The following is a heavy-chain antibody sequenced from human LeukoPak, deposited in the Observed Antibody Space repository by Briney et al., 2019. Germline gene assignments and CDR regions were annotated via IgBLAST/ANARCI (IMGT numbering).Heavy chain of an antibody. CDR2: IRYDGSNK. Sequence: GGSLRLSCAASGFTFSSYGMHWVRQAPGKGLEWVAFIRYDGSNKYYADSVKGRFTISRDNSKNTLYLQMNSLRAEDTAVYYCAKFLPTHIVVANYYFDYWGQGTLVSVSS. V-gene: IGHV3-30*02. D-gene: IGHD2-21*01. J-gene: IGHJ4*02. CDR3: AKFLPTHIVVANYYFDY. CDR1: GFTFSSYG.